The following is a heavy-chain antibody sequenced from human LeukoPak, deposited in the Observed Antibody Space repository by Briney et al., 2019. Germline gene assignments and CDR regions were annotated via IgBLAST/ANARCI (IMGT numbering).Heavy chain of an antibody. CDR1: GFTFTTAW. D-gene: IGHD1-1*01. Sequence: PGGSLRLSCAASGFTFTTAWMSWVRQAPGKGLELVGRIKSKTDGGTTDYAAPVKGRFTISRDDSKNTLFLQMNSLKTEDTAVYYCSTEDQRNSWGQGTLVTVSS. CDR2: IKSKTDGGTT. J-gene: IGHJ4*02. V-gene: IGHV3-15*01. CDR3: STEDQRNS.